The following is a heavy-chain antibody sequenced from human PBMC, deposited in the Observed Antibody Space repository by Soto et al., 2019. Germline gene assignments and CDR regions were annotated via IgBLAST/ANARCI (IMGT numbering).Heavy chain of an antibody. V-gene: IGHV5-51*01. CDR1: GYSFSNFW. CDR2: IYPDDSDT. D-gene: IGHD2-8*02. Sequence: PGESLKISCQASGYSFSNFWIAWVRQMPGEGLEWLGIIYPDDSDTRASPSFLGQVTISADKSIKTTYLQWSSLKASDTAIYFCASSVLVTSTMNYFDLWGQGTLVTVSS. CDR3: ASSVLVTSTMNYFDL. J-gene: IGHJ4*02.